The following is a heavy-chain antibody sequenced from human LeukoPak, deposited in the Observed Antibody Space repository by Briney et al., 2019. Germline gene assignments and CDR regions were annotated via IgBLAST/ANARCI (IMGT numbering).Heavy chain of an antibody. V-gene: IGHV1-2*02. J-gene: IGHJ3*02. CDR1: GYPFTSYD. Sequence: ASVKVSCKASGYPFTSYDINWVRQAPGQGLEWMGWINPNSGGTNYAQKFQGRVTMTRDTSISTAYMELSRLRSDDTAVYYCARDWWELRLTKVDAFDIWGQGTMVTVSS. CDR3: ARDWWELRLTKVDAFDI. D-gene: IGHD1-26*01. CDR2: INPNSGGT.